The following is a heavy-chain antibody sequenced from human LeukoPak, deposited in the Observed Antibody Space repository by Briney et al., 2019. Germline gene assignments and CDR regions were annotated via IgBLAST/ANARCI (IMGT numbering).Heavy chain of an antibody. CDR2: ISSSSSYI. J-gene: IGHJ3*02. Sequence: GGSLRLSCAASGFTFSSYIMNWVRQAPGKGLEWVSSISSSSSYIYYADSVKGRFTISRDNAKDSLYLQMNSLRAEDTAVYYCARVPAESSGWSGWSLDAFDIWGQGTMVTVSS. CDR1: GFTFSSYI. D-gene: IGHD6-19*01. V-gene: IGHV3-21*01. CDR3: ARVPAESSGWSGWSLDAFDI.